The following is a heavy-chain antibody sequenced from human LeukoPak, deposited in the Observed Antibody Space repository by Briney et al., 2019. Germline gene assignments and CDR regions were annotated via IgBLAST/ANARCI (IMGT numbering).Heavy chain of an antibody. CDR1: GFTFSSYA. V-gene: IGHV3-23*01. D-gene: IGHD3-22*01. J-gene: IGHJ4*02. CDR2: VSGSGGRT. Sequence: GGSLRLSCAASGFTFSSYAMSWVRQAPGKGLEWVSAVSGSGGRTYYADSVKGRFTFSRDNSKNTLYLQMNSLRAEDTAVYYCAKGIDSSRYYPFDYWGQGTLVTVSS. CDR3: AKGIDSSRYYPFDY.